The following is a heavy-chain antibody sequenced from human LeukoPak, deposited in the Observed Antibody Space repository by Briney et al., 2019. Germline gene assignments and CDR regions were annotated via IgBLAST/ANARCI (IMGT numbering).Heavy chain of an antibody. CDR2: MNPNSGNT. CDR3: ARGQDSSGWLY. D-gene: IGHD6-19*01. J-gene: IGHJ4*02. Sequence: GASVKVSCKASGYTFTSYDINWVRQATGQGLEWMGWMNPNSGNTDYAQKSQGRVTMTRNTSISTAYMELSSLRSEDTAVYYCARGQDSSGWLYWGQGTLVTVSS. CDR1: GYTFTSYD. V-gene: IGHV1-8*01.